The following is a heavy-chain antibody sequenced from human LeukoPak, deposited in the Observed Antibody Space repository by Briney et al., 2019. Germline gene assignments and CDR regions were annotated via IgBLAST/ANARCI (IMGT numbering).Heavy chain of an antibody. J-gene: IGHJ4*02. CDR3: ARGRGGSYGGYFDY. D-gene: IGHD1-26*01. CDR1: GYTFTSYD. Sequence: ASVKVSCKASGYTFTSYDINWVRQATGQGFEWMGWMNPNSGNTGYAQKFQGRVTITRNTSISTAYMELSSLRSEDTAVYYCARGRGGSYGGYFDYWGQGTLVTVSS. CDR2: MNPNSGNT. V-gene: IGHV1-8*03.